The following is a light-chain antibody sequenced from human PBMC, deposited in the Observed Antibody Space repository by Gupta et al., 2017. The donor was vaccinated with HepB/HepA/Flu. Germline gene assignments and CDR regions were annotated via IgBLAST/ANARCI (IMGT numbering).Light chain of an antibody. CDR3: GTWDSSRSAVV. CDR1: SSNIGNNY. CDR2: DNN. V-gene: IGLV1-51*01. Sequence: QSVLTQPPSVSAAPGQKVTISCSGSSSNIGNNYVSWYQQHPGTAPNLLIYDNNKRPSGIPDRFSGSRSGTSATLDITGLQTGEEADYYCGTWDSSRSAVVFGGGTKLSVL. J-gene: IGLJ2*01.